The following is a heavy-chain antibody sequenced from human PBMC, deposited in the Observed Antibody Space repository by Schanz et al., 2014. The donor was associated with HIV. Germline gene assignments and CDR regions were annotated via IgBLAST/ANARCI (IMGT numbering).Heavy chain of an antibody. D-gene: IGHD2-15*01. CDR1: GFTFNNYG. CDR3: VRDAAGRFSDRSPGY. J-gene: IGHJ4*01. Sequence: QVQLVESGGGVVQPGRSLRLSCAASGFTFNNYGIHWVRQAPGKGLEWMGVISYDGRNKYYADSVKGRFTISRDNSKNTLSLQMKSLRAEDTAMYYCVRDAAGRFSDRSPGYWGQGTLVIVSS. CDR2: ISYDGRNK. V-gene: IGHV3-30*03.